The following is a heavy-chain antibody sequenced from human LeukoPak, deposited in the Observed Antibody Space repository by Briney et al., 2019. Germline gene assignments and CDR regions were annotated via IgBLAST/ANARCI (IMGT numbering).Heavy chain of an antibody. V-gene: IGHV4-59*01. D-gene: IGHD6-19*01. J-gene: IGHJ3*02. Sequence: KPWETLSLTCTVSGGSISSYYWSWIRQPPGKGLELLGYIYYSGSTNYNPSLKSRVTISVDTSKNQFSLKLSSVTAADTAVYYCARDRSTSSGWSDAFDIWGQGTMVTVSS. CDR1: GGSISSYY. CDR2: IYYSGST. CDR3: ARDRSTSSGWSDAFDI.